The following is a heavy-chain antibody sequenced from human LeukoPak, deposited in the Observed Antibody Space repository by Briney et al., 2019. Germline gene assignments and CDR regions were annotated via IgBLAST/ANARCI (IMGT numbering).Heavy chain of an antibody. Sequence: ASVKVSCKASGYTFTSYGISWVRQAPGQGLEWMGWISAYNGNTNYAQKLQGRVTMTTDTSTSTAYMELRSLRSDDTAVYYCARGGSPYYDSGGGGLDYWGQGTLVTVSS. J-gene: IGHJ4*02. CDR2: ISAYNGNT. D-gene: IGHD3-9*01. CDR3: ARGGSPYYDSGGGGLDY. CDR1: GYTFTSYG. V-gene: IGHV1-18*01.